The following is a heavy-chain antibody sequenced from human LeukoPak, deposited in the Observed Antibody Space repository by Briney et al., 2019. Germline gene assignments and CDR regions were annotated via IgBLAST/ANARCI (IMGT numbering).Heavy chain of an antibody. CDR3: ARAPYSSGWYSREIYYFDY. CDR1: GGTFSSYA. D-gene: IGHD6-19*01. V-gene: IGHV1-69*06. Sequence: ASVKVSCKASGGTFSSYAISWVRQAPRQGLEWMGGIIPIFGTANYAQKFQGRVTITADKSTSTAYMELSSLRSEDTAVYYCARAPYSSGWYSREIYYFDYWGQGTLVTVSS. CDR2: IIPIFGTA. J-gene: IGHJ4*02.